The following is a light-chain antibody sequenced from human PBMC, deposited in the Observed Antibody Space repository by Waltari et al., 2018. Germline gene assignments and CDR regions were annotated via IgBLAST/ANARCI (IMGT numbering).Light chain of an antibody. J-gene: IGKJ1*01. V-gene: IGKV1-5*03. CDR2: KAS. Sequence: DTQPTQSPPTLSAFVGDRVTITCRASQSIPNSLAWYQQKPGKAPKPLIYKASNLESGVPSRFSGSGSGTEFTLTISSLQPDDFATYYCQQYDNYWTFGQGTKVEIK. CDR1: QSIPNS. CDR3: QQYDNYWT.